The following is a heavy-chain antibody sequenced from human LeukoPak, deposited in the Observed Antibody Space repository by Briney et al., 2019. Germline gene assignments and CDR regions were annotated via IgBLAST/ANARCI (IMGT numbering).Heavy chain of an antibody. CDR3: AKDRNYDYIWGHSPPARSGFDS. CDR1: GGSISSGSYY. Sequence: TSETLSLTCTVSGGSISSGSYYWSRIRQPAGKGLEWIGRIYTSGSTNYNPSLKSRVTISVDTSKNQFSLKLSPVTAADTAVYYCAKDRNYDYIWGHSPPARSGFDSWGQGTLVTVSS. J-gene: IGHJ4*02. CDR2: IYTSGST. V-gene: IGHV4-61*02. D-gene: IGHD3-16*01.